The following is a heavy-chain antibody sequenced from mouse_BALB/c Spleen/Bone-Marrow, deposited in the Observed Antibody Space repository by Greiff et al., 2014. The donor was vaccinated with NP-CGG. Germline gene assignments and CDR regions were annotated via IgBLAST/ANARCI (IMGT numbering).Heavy chain of an antibody. V-gene: IGHV1-69*02. CDR2: IYPSDSYT. Sequence: QVQLQQSGAELVRPGASVKLSCKASGYTFTSYWIHWVKQRPGQGLEWIGNIYPSDSYTNYNEKFKDKATLTSDKSSSTAYMQLSSAASEVSAFYCGTRDDGSAFAYWGQGTPVTVSA. CDR1: GYTFTSYW. CDR3: TRDDGSAFAY. D-gene: IGHD2-3*01. J-gene: IGHJ3*01.